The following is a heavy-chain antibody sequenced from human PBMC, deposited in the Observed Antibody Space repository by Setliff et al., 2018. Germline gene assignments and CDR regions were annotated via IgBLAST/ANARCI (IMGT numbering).Heavy chain of an antibody. Sequence: PSETLSLTCTVSGYSISSGYIWGWIRQPPGKGLEWVGNIGHTGSTYYNPSLKSRVTISVDTSKNQFSLKLNSVTAADMAVYYCAREQWLDPPGYYYMDVWAKGTTVTVSS. D-gene: IGHD6-19*01. CDR3: AREQWLDPPGYYYMDV. V-gene: IGHV4-38-2*02. CDR2: IGHTGST. J-gene: IGHJ6*03. CDR1: GYSISSGYI.